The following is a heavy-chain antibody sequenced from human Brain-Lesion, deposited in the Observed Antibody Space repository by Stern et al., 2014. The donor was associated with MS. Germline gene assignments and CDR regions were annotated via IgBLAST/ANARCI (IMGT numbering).Heavy chain of an antibody. CDR2: VYYTGST. J-gene: IGHJ4*02. V-gene: IGHV4-39*01. Sequence: MQLVESGPGLVKPSETLSLTCTVSGGSITSSSYYWGWIRQPPGRGLEYIGTVYYTGSTFYDPSLKSRVTISVDTSKNPVALQLPSVTAADTAVYYCVRPDIMGTIWNWGQGTLVTVSS. CDR1: GGSITSSSYY. CDR3: VRPDIMGTIWN. D-gene: IGHD1-26*01.